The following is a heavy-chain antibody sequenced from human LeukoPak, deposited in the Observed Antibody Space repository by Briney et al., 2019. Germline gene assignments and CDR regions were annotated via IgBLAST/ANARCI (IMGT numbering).Heavy chain of an antibody. Sequence: SETLSLTCAVYGGSFSGYYWSWIRQPPGKGLEWIGEINHSGSTNYNPSLKSRVTISVDTSKNQFSLRLSSVTAADTAVYYCARHVAYYYDSSGYYQPHYYYYYMDVWGKGTTVTISS. CDR3: ARHVAYYYDSSGYYQPHYYYYYMDV. D-gene: IGHD3-22*01. V-gene: IGHV4-34*01. CDR2: INHSGST. CDR1: GGSFSGYY. J-gene: IGHJ6*03.